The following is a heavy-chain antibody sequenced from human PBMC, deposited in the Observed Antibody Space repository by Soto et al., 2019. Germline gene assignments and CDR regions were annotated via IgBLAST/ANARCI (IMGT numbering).Heavy chain of an antibody. V-gene: IGHV3-43D*04. CDR2: ITWDGGST. J-gene: IGHJ6*02. D-gene: IGHD3-10*01. CDR3: AKGMVRGVSSYYYYYYGMEV. CDR1: GFTFDDYA. Sequence: GGSLRLSCATSGFTFDDYAMHWVRQPPGKGLEWVSLITWDGGSTYYADSVKGRFTISRDNSKNSLYLQMNSLRAEDTALYYCAKGMVRGVSSYYYYYYGMEVWGQGTTVTVSS.